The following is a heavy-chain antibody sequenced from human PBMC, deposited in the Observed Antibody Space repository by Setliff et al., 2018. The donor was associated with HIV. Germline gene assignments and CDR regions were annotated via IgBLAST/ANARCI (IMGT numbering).Heavy chain of an antibody. Sequence: PSETLSLTCFVSGVSISGHFWGWIRQPPGKGLEWIGYIYTSGTTEYNPSLDSRVTISVDTSRDQFSLNLRSVTAADAALHFCARLIHTGLLYFDYWGLGMLVTVSS. CDR3: ARLIHTGLLYFDY. CDR1: GVSISGHF. CDR2: IYTSGTT. J-gene: IGHJ4*02. V-gene: IGHV4-4*09. D-gene: IGHD2-8*02.